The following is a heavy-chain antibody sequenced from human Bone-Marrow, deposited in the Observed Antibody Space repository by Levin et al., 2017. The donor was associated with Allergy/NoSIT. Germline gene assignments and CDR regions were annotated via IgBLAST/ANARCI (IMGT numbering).Heavy chain of an antibody. D-gene: IGHD2-15*01. J-gene: IGHJ6*02. V-gene: IGHV4-59*01. CDR2: IYYSGNT. CDR3: ARDRVVASSGTYYYYGMAG. CDR1: GGSISSYH. Sequence: SETLSLTCIVSGGSISSYHWSWIRQPPGKGLEWIGYIYYSGNTNYNPSLKSRVTISVDTSKNQFSLTLNSVTAADTAVYYCARDRVVASSGTYYYYGMAGWGQGTTVTVSS.